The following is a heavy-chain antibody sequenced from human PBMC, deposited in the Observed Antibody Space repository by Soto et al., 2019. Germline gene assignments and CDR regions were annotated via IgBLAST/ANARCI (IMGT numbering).Heavy chain of an antibody. CDR1: GFTFSRHA. CDR2: ISRDGSYI. V-gene: IGHV3-30*04. Sequence: GGSLRLSCAASGFTFSRHAIHWVRLTPGRGLEWVLAISRDGSYIYYTDSVKGRFTVSRDNSKNTVFVQMNRLIPDDTALYFCARTRNGGVADSFDSWGQGSRVTVSS. CDR3: ARTRNGGVADSFDS. D-gene: IGHD3-3*01. J-gene: IGHJ5*01.